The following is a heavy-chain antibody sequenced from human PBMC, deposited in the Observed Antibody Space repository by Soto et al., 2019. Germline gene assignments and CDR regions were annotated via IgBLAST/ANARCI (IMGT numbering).Heavy chain of an antibody. D-gene: IGHD6-13*01. V-gene: IGHV3-7*05. CDR3: ASDVSPGSSSWYFAAFDL. J-gene: IGHJ3*01. CDR1: GFTFSSYW. CDR2: IKKDESKK. Sequence: EERLVESGGGLVQPGGSLRLSCAASGFTFSSYWMTWVRQAPGKGLEWVANIKKDESKKSYLDSVRGRFTISRDNAKNSLYLQMDSLTAADTALYYCASDVSPGSSSWYFAAFDLWGQGTMVTVSS.